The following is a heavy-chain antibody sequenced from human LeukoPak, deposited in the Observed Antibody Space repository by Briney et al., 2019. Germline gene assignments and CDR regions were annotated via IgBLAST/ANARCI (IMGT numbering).Heavy chain of an antibody. CDR3: ARDRYSYAYYYYYYGMDV. J-gene: IGHJ6*02. D-gene: IGHD5-18*01. CDR1: GFNLKTYS. V-gene: IGHV3-48*01. CDR2: ITSDSAFM. Sequence: PGGSLRLSCAASGFNLKTYSINWVRQAPGKGLEWISYITSDSAFMYYADSVKGRFTISRDNAKNSVYLQMHSLRVEDTAVYYCARDRYSYAYYYYYYGMDVWGQGTTVTVSS.